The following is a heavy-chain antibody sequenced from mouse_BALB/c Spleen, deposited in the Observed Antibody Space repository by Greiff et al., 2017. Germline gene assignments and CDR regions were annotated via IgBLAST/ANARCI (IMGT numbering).Heavy chain of an antibody. CDR3: ARDYGSSYDY. J-gene: IGHJ2*01. CDR1: GFAFSSYD. CDR2: ISSGGGST. D-gene: IGHD1-1*01. V-gene: IGHV5-12-1*01. Sequence: EVKLVESGGGLVKPGGSLKLSCAASGFAFSSYDMSWVRQTPEKRLEWVAYISSGGGSTYYPDTVKGRFTISRDNAKNTLYLQMSSLKSEDTAMYYCARDYGSSYDYWDQGTTLTVSS.